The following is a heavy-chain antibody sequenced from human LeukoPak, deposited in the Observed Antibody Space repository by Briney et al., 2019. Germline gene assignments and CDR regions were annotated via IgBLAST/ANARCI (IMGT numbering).Heavy chain of an antibody. D-gene: IGHD3-16*02. Sequence: SQTLSLTCAVSDDSISSGGYSWSWIRQPPGKGLEWIGYIYDSGSTYYNPSLKSRLTISIDMSKNQFSLKLSSVTAADTALYYCARDRGIMLTFGGVVAKGAHYWGQGTLVTVSS. J-gene: IGHJ4*02. V-gene: IGHV4-30-4*07. CDR1: DDSISSGGYS. CDR3: ARDRGIMLTFGGVVAKGAHY. CDR2: IYDSGST.